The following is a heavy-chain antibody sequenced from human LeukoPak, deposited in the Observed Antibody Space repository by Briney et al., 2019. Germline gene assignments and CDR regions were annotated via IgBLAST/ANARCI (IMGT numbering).Heavy chain of an antibody. CDR2: ISGSGGST. V-gene: IGHV3-23*01. J-gene: IGHJ4*02. D-gene: IGHD3-22*01. CDR1: GLTFSSYA. CDR3: AKVGDSSGYYFDY. Sequence: PGGSLRLSCEASGLTFSSYAMSWVRQAPGKGLEWVSAISGSGGSTYYADSVKGRFTISRDNSKNTLYLQMNSLRAEDTAVYYCAKVGDSSGYYFDYWGQGTLVTVSS.